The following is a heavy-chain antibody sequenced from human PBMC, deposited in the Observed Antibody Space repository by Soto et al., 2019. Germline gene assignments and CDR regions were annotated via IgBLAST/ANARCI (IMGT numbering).Heavy chain of an antibody. J-gene: IGHJ4*01. CDR3: ARHVVESLSFGERVHHFDY. D-gene: IGHD3-10*01. CDR2: FYYTGIT. CDR1: GGSISNYY. Sequence: PSETLSLTCTVSGGSISNYYWSWIRQPPGKGLEWIGYFYYTGITNYNPSLKSRISMSVDTSKNQFSLKLSSVTAADTAVYYCARHVVESLSFGERVHHFDYRGYGTLVTVSS. V-gene: IGHV4-59*08.